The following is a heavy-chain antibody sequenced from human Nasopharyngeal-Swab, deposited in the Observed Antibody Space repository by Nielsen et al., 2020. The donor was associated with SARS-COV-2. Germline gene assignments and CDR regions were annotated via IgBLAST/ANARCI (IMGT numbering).Heavy chain of an antibody. CDR2: IYYSGST. V-gene: IGHV4-61*08. Sequence: SETLSLTCAVSGGSISSGGYSWSWIRQPPGKGLEWIGYIYYSGSTNYNPSLKSRVTISVDTSKNQFSLKLSSVTAADTAVYYCARSTGDYYYYYMDVWGKGTTVTVSS. J-gene: IGHJ6*03. CDR3: ARSTGDYYYYYMDV. CDR1: GGSISSGGYS. D-gene: IGHD1-26*01.